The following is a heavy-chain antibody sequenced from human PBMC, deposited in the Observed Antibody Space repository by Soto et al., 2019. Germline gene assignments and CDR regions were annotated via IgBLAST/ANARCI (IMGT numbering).Heavy chain of an antibody. CDR2: IGAYNGNT. J-gene: IGHJ4*02. Sequence: ASVNVSCKASGYTFSSYGISWVRQAPGQGLEWMGWIGAYNGNTNYAQKLQGRVTMTTDTSTSTAYMELKSLRSDDTAVYYCARDRGSSGWSNFDYWGQGTLVTVSS. CDR3: ARDRGSSGWSNFDY. V-gene: IGHV1-18*01. CDR1: GYTFSSYG. D-gene: IGHD6-19*01.